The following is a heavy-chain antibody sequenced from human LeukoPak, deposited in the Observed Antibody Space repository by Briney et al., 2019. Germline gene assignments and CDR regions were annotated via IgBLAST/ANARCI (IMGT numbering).Heavy chain of an antibody. V-gene: IGHV1-2*02. CDR3: ARDPYYGSGRRYGMTS. D-gene: IGHD3-10*01. CDR1: GYTFTGYY. CDR2: INPNSGGT. Sequence: ASVKVSCKASGYTFTGYYMHWVRQAPGQGLEWMGWINPNSGGTNYAQKFQGRVTMTRDTSISTAYMELSRLRSDDTAVYYCARDPYYGSGRRYGMTSGAKGPRSPSP. J-gene: IGHJ6*02.